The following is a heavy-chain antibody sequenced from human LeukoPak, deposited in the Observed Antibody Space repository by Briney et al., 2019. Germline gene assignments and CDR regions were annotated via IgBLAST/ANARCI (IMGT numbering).Heavy chain of an antibody. V-gene: IGHV4-39*07. Sequence: PSETLSLTCTVSGGSISTSNYYWGWIRQPPGKGLEWIGNIFYSGSTYYSPSVKSRVTISLDTSRNQFSLKLNSVTAADTAVYYCARGHTQDYWGQGTLVTVSS. J-gene: IGHJ4*02. CDR1: GGSISTSNYY. CDR2: IFYSGST. CDR3: ARGHTQDY.